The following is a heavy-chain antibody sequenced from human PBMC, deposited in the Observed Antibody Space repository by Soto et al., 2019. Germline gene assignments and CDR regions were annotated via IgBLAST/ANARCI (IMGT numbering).Heavy chain of an antibody. CDR2: IRNKANSYTT. Sequence: EVQLVESGGGLVQPGGSQRLSCVASGFTFSDHYMDWVRQAPGKGLEWVGRIRNKANSYTTDYAASVKGRFTISRDDSKDSLYPHMNSLKTEDTAIYCCARDSGKGAYFDYWGHGTLATVSS. V-gene: IGHV3-72*01. CDR1: GFTFSDHY. J-gene: IGHJ4*01. D-gene: IGHD1-26*01. CDR3: ARDSGKGAYFDY.